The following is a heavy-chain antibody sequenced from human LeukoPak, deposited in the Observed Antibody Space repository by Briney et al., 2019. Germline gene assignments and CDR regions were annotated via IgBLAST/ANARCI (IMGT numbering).Heavy chain of an antibody. D-gene: IGHD3-22*01. J-gene: IGHJ4*02. V-gene: IGHV4-39*07. CDR1: GVSISSSADY. CDR3: ARDPLGYDSSGYIYPG. Sequence: SGTLSLTCSVSGVSISSSADYWSWIRQPPGKGLEWIGEINHSGSTNYNPSLKSRVTISVDTSKNQFSLKLSSVTAADTAVYYCARDPLGYDSSGYIYPGWGQGTLVTVSS. CDR2: INHSGST.